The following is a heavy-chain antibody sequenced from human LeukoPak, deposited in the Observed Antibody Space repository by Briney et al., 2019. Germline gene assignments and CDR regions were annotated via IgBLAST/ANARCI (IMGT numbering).Heavy chain of an antibody. CDR3: ARDGGYTSAWS. CDR2: IRGSGGNT. CDR1: GFTFSSYG. Sequence: GGSLRLSCAASGFTFSSYGMSWVRQAPGKRLEWVSSIRGSGGNTYYADSVKGRFTISRDNSKSMLYLQINSLRVEDTAVYYCARDGGYTSAWSWGQGTLVTVSS. V-gene: IGHV3-23*01. J-gene: IGHJ5*02. D-gene: IGHD6-19*01.